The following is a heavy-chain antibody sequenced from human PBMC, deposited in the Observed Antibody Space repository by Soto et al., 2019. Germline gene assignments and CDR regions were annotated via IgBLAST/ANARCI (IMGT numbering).Heavy chain of an antibody. CDR3: ASGPRDSYGLGGDFDY. J-gene: IGHJ4*02. Sequence: SETLSLICTVSGGSISSGDYYWSWIRQPPGKGLEWIGYIYYSGSTYYNPSLKSRVTISVDTSKNQFSLKLSSVTAADTAVYYCASGPRDSYGLGGDFDYWGQGTLVTVSS. D-gene: IGHD5-18*01. V-gene: IGHV4-30-4*01. CDR1: GGSISSGDYY. CDR2: IYYSGST.